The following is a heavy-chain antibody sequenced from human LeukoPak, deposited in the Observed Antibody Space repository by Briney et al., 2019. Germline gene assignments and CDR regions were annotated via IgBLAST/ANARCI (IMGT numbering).Heavy chain of an antibody. CDR2: IYYSGST. D-gene: IGHD1-26*01. Sequence: SETLSLTCIVSNDSISSSSYFWGWIRQPPGKGLEWIGSIYYSGSTYYNPSLKSRVATSVDPSKNQFSLKVNSVTAADTAVYYCARHVGRYNWFDPWGRGTLVTVSS. V-gene: IGHV4-39*01. CDR3: ARHVGRYNWFDP. J-gene: IGHJ5*02. CDR1: NDSISSSSYF.